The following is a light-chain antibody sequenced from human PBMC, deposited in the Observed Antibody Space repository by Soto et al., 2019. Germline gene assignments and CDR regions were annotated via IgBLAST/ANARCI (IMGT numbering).Light chain of an antibody. Sequence: QSVLTQPPSASGTPGQRVTISCSGSSSKIGTNYVSWYQRLPGTAPKLLIYRNNQRPSGVPVRFSGSKSGTSASLAISGPRSEDEADYYCAAWDGSLSGVVFGGGTKLTVL. CDR1: SSKIGTNY. CDR3: AAWDGSLSGVV. J-gene: IGLJ2*01. CDR2: RNN. V-gene: IGLV1-47*01.